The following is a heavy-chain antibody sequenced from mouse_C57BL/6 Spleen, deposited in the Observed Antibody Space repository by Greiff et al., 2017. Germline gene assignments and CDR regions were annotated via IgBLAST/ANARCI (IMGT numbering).Heavy chain of an antibody. CDR2: IDPANGNT. Sequence: VQLKESVAELVRPGASVKLSCTASGFNIKNTYMHWVKQRPEQGLEWIGRIDPANGNTKYAPKFQGQATITADTSSNTAYLQLSSLPTEDSAISYCARELTTVVASPSWFAYWGQGTLVTVSA. V-gene: IGHV14-3*01. D-gene: IGHD1-1*01. CDR3: ARELTTVVASPSWFAY. J-gene: IGHJ3*01. CDR1: GFNIKNTY.